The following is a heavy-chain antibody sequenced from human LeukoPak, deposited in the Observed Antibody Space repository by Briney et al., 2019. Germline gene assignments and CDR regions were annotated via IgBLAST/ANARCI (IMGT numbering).Heavy chain of an antibody. D-gene: IGHD3-10*01. CDR1: GFTFSSYW. V-gene: IGHV3-7*01. J-gene: IGHJ4*02. CDR2: IKQDGSEN. CDR3: ARGYGSGSYYKEGGYYFDY. Sequence: GGSLRLSCAASGFTFSSYWMSWVRQAPGKGLEWVANIKQDGSENYYVDSVKGRFTISRDNAKNSLYLQMNSLRAEDTAVYYCARGYGSGSYYKEGGYYFDYWGQGTLVTVSS.